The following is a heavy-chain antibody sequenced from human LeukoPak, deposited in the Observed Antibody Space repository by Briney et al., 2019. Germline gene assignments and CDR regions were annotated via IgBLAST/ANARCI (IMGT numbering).Heavy chain of an antibody. CDR3: SSALDDYGGA. Sequence: GGSLRLSCAASGFTFSGYPIHWVRQAPGKGLEWVAVISYDGSQKYYVDSVKGRFTISRDNSKNTLYLQMNSLRLDDTAVYYCSSALDDYGGAWGQGTLVTVSS. V-gene: IGHV3-30*01. J-gene: IGHJ5*02. CDR1: GFTFSGYP. CDR2: ISYDGSQK. D-gene: IGHD4-23*01.